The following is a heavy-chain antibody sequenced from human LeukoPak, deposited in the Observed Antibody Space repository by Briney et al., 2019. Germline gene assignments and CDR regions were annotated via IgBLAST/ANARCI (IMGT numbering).Heavy chain of an antibody. J-gene: IGHJ4*02. D-gene: IGHD6-13*01. V-gene: IGHV1-2*02. Sequence: ASVKVSCKASGYTFTGYFIHWVRQAPGQGLEWMGWINPNNGGTNYAQKFQGRVTMTRDMSTSTVYMELSSLRSEDTAVYYCARESREQLVPDPPDYWGQGTLVTVSS. CDR1: GYTFTGYF. CDR2: INPNNGGT. CDR3: ARESREQLVPDPPDY.